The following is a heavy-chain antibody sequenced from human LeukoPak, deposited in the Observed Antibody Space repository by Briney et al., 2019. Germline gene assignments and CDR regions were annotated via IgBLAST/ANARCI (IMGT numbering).Heavy chain of an antibody. CDR2: IYYSGST. CDR3: ARAAYGMDV. J-gene: IGHJ6*02. D-gene: IGHD6-13*01. CDR1: GGSISPYY. V-gene: IGHV4-59*08. Sequence: SETLSLTCTVSGGSISPYYWSWIRQPPGKGLEWIGYIYYSGSTNYNPSLKSRVTISVDTSKNQFSLKLSSVTAADTAVYYCARAAYGMDVWGQGTTVTVSS.